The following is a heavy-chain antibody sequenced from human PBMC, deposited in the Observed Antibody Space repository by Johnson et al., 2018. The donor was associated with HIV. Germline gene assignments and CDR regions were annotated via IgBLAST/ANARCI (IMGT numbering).Heavy chain of an antibody. CDR2: ISYDGSNK. V-gene: IGHV3-30*18. Sequence: VQLVESGGGVVQPGRSLRLSCAASGFTFSSYGMHWVRQAPGKGLEWVAVISYDGSNKYYAGSVKGRFTISRDNSKTTLYLQINSLSAEDTALYYCVKAPYGFDIWGQGTMVTVSS. J-gene: IGHJ3*02. CDR3: VKAPYGFDI. CDR1: GFTFSSYG.